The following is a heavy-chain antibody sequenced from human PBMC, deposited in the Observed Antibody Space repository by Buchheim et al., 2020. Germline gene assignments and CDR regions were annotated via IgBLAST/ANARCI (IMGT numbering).Heavy chain of an antibody. J-gene: IGHJ6*02. CDR1: GFTFSSYS. V-gene: IGHV3-48*02. CDR2: ISSSSSTI. D-gene: IGHD6-13*01. Sequence: EVQLVESGGGLVQPGGSLRLSCAASGFTFSSYSMNWVRQAPGKGLEWVSYISSSSSTIYYADSVKGRFTISRDNAKNSLYLQMNSLRDEDTAVYYCARGGIAIRGPNNINYYYGMDVWGQGTT. CDR3: ARGGIAIRGPNNINYYYGMDV.